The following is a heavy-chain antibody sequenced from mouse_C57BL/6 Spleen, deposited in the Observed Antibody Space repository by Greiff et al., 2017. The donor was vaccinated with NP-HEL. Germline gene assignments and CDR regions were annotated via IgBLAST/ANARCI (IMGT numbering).Heavy chain of an antibody. J-gene: IGHJ1*03. CDR1: GYTFTSYG. Sequence: QVQLQQSGAELARPGASVKLSCKASGYTFTSYGISWVKQRTGQGLEWIGEIYPRSGNTYYNEKFKGKATLTADKSSNTAYMELRSLTSEDSAVYFCARSLYYGSPYWYFDVWGTGTTVTVSS. V-gene: IGHV1-81*01. D-gene: IGHD1-1*01. CDR2: IYPRSGNT. CDR3: ARSLYYGSPYWYFDV.